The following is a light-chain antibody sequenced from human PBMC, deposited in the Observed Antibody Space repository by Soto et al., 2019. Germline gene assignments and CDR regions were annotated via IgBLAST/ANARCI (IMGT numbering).Light chain of an antibody. V-gene: IGKV3-15*01. Sequence: EIMITQSPATLSMSPGEAATLSCRASQSVSTNLAWYQQKPGQAPRLLMYEASTRATGIPARFSGSGSGTEFTLTISSLQSEDFAVYYCQQYNNWPGAFGQGTKVDIK. CDR3: QQYNNWPGA. CDR1: QSVSTN. CDR2: EAS. J-gene: IGKJ1*01.